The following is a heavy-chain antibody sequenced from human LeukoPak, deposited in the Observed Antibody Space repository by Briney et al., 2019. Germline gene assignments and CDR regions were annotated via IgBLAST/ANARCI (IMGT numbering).Heavy chain of an antibody. V-gene: IGHV4-39*01. CDR2: IYYSGTT. CDR1: DGSITSGDYY. D-gene: IGHD6-19*01. Sequence: PSETLSLTCTVSDGSITSGDYYWGWIRQPPGKGLEWIGSIYYSGTTYYDPSLKSRVTISVDTSKNQFSLKLSSVTAADTAVYYCARKVPGHKNWFDPWGQGTLVTVSS. J-gene: IGHJ5*02. CDR3: ARKVPGHKNWFDP.